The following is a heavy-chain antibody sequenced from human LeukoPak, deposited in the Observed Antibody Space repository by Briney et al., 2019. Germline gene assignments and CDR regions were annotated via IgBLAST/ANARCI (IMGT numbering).Heavy chain of an antibody. D-gene: IGHD4-11*01. V-gene: IGHV4-30-2*01. J-gene: IGHJ4*02. CDR3: ARDDYSNYYALDY. CDR2: IYHSGST. Sequence: PSETLSLTCTVSGDSISSGGYYWSWIRQPPGKGLEWIGYIYHSGSTYYNPSLKSRVTISIDRSKNQFSLKLSSVTAADTAVYYCARDDYSNYYALDYWGQGTLVTVSS. CDR1: GDSISSGGYY.